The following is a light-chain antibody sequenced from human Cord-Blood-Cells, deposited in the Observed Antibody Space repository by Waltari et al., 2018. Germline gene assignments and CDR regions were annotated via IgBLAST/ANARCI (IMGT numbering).Light chain of an antibody. CDR2: DAS. CDR1: QIVSSY. Sequence: EIVSTQSPATLSLSPGERATLSCRASQIVSSYLAWYQQKPGQAPRLLIYDASNRATGIPARFSGSGSGTDFTLTISSLEPEDFAVYYCQQRSNWPPYTFGQGTKLEIK. CDR3: QQRSNWPPYT. J-gene: IGKJ2*01. V-gene: IGKV3-11*01.